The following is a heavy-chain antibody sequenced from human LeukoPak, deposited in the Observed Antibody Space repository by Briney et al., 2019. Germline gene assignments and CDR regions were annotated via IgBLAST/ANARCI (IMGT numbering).Heavy chain of an antibody. D-gene: IGHD1-26*01. CDR3: ARDFGAPSGSYSGTFDI. Sequence: PGGSLRLPCAASGFTFSSYAMHWVRQTPGKGLEWVAVISYDGSNKYYADSVKGRFTISRDNSKNTLYLQMNSLRAEDTAVYYCARDFGAPSGSYSGTFDIWGQGTMVTVSS. CDR2: ISYDGSNK. J-gene: IGHJ3*02. CDR1: GFTFSSYA. V-gene: IGHV3-30-3*01.